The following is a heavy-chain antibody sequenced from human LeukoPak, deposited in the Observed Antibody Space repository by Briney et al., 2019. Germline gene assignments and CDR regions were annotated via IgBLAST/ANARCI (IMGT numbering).Heavy chain of an antibody. Sequence: GGSLRLSCAASGFTFNSYTMSWVRLAPGKGLEWVSSVGGAGADTWYADSVKGRFTISRDNSKNTLYLQMDSPRAEDTAVYYCARAAADDAFDIWGQGTMVTVSS. CDR3: ARAAADDAFDI. J-gene: IGHJ3*02. CDR1: GFTFNSYT. V-gene: IGHV3-23*01. D-gene: IGHD6-13*01. CDR2: VGGAGADT.